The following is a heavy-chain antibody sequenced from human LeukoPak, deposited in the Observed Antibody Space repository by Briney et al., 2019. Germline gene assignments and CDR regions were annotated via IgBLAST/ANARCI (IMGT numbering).Heavy chain of an antibody. J-gene: IGHJ4*02. D-gene: IGHD4-17*01. CDR3: ARVPRIYTVTTVPYFDY. CDR1: GGSISTSSYY. Sequence: SETLSLTCTVSGGSISTSSYYWGWVRQPPGKGLEWIGNIFYSGSTYYSPSLKSRVTISLDTSRNQFSLKLSSVTAADTAVYYCARVPRIYTVTTVPYFDYWGQGTLVTVSS. CDR2: IFYSGST. V-gene: IGHV4-39*07.